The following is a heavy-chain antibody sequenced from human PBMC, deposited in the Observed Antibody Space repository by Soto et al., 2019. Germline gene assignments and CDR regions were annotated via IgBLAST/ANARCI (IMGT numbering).Heavy chain of an antibody. Sequence: EVQLVESGGGLVQPGGSLRLSCVASGFMFDSYAMNWVRQAPGKGLEWVSYISPGGDRIYYAESLKGRITISRDNARNSLSLQMNILSGEDTAVYYCTKSADSAGWGVDFWGQGTLVTVSS. CDR1: GFMFDSYA. D-gene: IGHD6-19*01. V-gene: IGHV3-48*03. J-gene: IGHJ4*02. CDR2: ISPGGDRI. CDR3: TKSADSAGWGVDF.